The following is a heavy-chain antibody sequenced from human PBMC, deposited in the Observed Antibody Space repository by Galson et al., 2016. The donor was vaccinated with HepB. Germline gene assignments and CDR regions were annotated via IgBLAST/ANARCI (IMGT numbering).Heavy chain of an antibody. V-gene: IGHV6-1*01. D-gene: IGHD1-26*01. Sequence: CAISGDSVSTKSAAWNWIRQSPSRGLEWLGRTYYRSKWYNEYAVSVQSRITINPDTSKNQFSLQLNSVTLEDTAVYYCARGVAPWALGSLGFHIDVWGQGTTVTVSS. CDR1: GDSVSTKSAA. J-gene: IGHJ6*02. CDR3: ARGVAPWALGSLGFHIDV. CDR2: TYYRSKWYN.